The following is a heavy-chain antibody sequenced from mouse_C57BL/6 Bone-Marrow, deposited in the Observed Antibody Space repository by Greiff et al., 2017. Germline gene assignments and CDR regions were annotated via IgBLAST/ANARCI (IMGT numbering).Heavy chain of an antibody. CDR1: GFTFTDYY. CDR3: GRDRNDGYYWYFDV. J-gene: IGHJ1*01. V-gene: IGHV7-3*02. CDR2: IRNKANGYTT. Sequence: EVKLVESGGGLVQPGGSLRLSCATSGFTFTDYYMSWVRQPPGQALEWLGFIRNKANGYTTEYSASVKGRFTISRDNSQSILYRQMNTLRAEDRATYYWGRDRNDGYYWYFDVWGAGTTVTVSS. D-gene: IGHD2-3*01.